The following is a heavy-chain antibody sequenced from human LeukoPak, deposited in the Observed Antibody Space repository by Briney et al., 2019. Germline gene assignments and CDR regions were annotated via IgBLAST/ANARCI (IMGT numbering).Heavy chain of an antibody. Sequence: SETLSLTCTVSDESISSYYWGWIRQPPGKALGCIGYIYINGDTNSNPSLKSRVTMSLDTSKKQFSLQLRSVTAADTAVYFCARTARVFDHWGQGLLVTVSS. J-gene: IGHJ4*02. D-gene: IGHD2-21*02. CDR3: ARTARVFDH. CDR2: IYINGDT. CDR1: DESISSYY. V-gene: IGHV4-4*08.